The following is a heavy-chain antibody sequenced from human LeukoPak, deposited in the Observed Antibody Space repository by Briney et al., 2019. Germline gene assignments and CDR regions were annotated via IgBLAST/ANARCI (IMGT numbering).Heavy chain of an antibody. V-gene: IGHV4-38-2*02. CDR2: VNYSGRT. CDR1: GFFLSSGYD. Sequence: SETLSLTCTVSGFFLSSGYDWGWIRQPPGKGLEWIGNVNYSGRTSYNPSLKSRVTISMDTSKNQFSLNLSSVSAADTAMYYCARDAYCSGSMCGDYWGQGLMVYVSS. CDR3: ARDAYCSGSMCGDY. D-gene: IGHD6-19*01. J-gene: IGHJ4*02.